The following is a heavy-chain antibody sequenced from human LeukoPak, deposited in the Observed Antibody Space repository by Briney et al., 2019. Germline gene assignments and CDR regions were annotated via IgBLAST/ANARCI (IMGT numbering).Heavy chain of an antibody. CDR3: ARGLGILTGYLDY. V-gene: IGHV1-69*13. J-gene: IGHJ4*02. D-gene: IGHD3-9*01. Sequence: GASVKVSCKASGGTFISYAISWVRQAPGQGLEWMGGIIPIFGTANYAQKFQGRVTITADESTSTAYMELSSLRSEDTAVYYCARGLGILTGYLDYWGQGTLVTVSS. CDR2: IIPIFGTA. CDR1: GGTFISYA.